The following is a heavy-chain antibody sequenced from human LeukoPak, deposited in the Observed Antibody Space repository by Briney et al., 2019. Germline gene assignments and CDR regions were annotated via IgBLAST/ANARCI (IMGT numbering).Heavy chain of an antibody. CDR3: ARESADYSNHGPLDY. D-gene: IGHD4-11*01. V-gene: IGHV4-59*01. CDR2: IYYSGST. CDR1: GGSISSYY. J-gene: IGHJ4*02. Sequence: SETLSLTCTVSGGSISSYYWSWIRQPPGKGLEWIGYIYYSGSTNYNPSLKSRVTISVDTSKNQFSLKLSSVTAADTAVYYCARESADYSNHGPLDYWGQGTLVTVSS.